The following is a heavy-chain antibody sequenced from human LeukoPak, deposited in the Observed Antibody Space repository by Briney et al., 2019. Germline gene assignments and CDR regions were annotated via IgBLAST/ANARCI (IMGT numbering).Heavy chain of an antibody. CDR1: GGSISSYY. V-gene: IGHV4-59*01. CDR2: ICYSGST. D-gene: IGHD3-22*01. J-gene: IGHJ4*02. CDR3: VRLGRYYYDSRVDY. Sequence: SETLSLTCTVSGGSISSYYWTWIRQPPGKGLEWIGYICYSGSTNYNPSLKSRVTISVDTSKNQFFLKLSSVTAADTAVYYCVRLGRYYYDSRVDYWGQGTLVTVSS.